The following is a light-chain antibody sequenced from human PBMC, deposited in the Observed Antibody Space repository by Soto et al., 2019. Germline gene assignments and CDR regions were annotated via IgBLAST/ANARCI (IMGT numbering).Light chain of an antibody. J-gene: IGKJ1*01. CDR2: DAS. Sequence: IVLTQSPPILSVSPWERATLSCRASQSISRSLAWYQQKPGQAPRLLISDASTRATGIPARFSGSGSGKDFTLTISRLEPEDSAVYYCQQYGGTPTTFGQGTKVDIK. CDR3: QQYGGTPTT. V-gene: IGKV3-20*01. CDR1: QSISRS.